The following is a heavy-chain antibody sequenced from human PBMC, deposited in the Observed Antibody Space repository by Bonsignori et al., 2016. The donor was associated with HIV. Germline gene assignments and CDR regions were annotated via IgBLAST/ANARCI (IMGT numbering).Heavy chain of an antibody. CDR3: ARVAPYSGYDT. J-gene: IGHJ5*02. CDR2: IPSRSNYI. D-gene: IGHD5-12*01. V-gene: IGHV3-21*01. Sequence: VRQAPGKGLECVSSIPSRSNYIYYADSVKGRFTISRDNAKDSLYLQMNSLRAEDTAVYYCARVAPYSGYDTWGQGTLVTVSS.